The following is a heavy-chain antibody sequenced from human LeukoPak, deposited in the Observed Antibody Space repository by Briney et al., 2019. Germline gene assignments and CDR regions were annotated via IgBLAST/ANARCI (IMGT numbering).Heavy chain of an antibody. J-gene: IGHJ4*02. D-gene: IGHD3-10*01. CDR2: INHGGST. Sequence: PSETLSLTCAVYRGSFSGYYWSWLRQPPGTGLEWIGEINHGGSTNYNPSLKSRVTISIDTSKNQFSLKLSSVTAADTAVYYCARRRVARYFDYWGQGTLVTVSS. V-gene: IGHV4-34*01. CDR1: RGSFSGYY. CDR3: ARRRVARYFDY.